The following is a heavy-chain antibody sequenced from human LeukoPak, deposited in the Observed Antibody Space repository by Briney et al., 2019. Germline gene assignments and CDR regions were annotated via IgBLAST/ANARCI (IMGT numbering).Heavy chain of an antibody. J-gene: IGHJ3*02. CDR1: EFTFSSYA. Sequence: GGSLRLSCAASEFTFSSYAMSWVRQAPGKGLEWVSVIYSGGTTYYAGSVRGRFSISRDTSKNTLYLQMNSLRAEDTAVYYCARGSVRAFDIWGQGTMVTVSS. D-gene: IGHD1-26*01. CDR3: ARGSVRAFDI. V-gene: IGHV3-53*01. CDR2: IYSGGTT.